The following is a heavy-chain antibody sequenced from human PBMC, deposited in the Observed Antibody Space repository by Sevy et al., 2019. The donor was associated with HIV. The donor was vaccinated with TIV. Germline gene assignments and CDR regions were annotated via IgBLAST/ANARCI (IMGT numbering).Heavy chain of an antibody. CDR2: ISSSGTTI. V-gene: IGHV3-48*03. J-gene: IGHJ5*02. CDR3: ARVDANYDKGFDP. D-gene: IGHD3-22*01. Sequence: RGCLRLSCEASGFTFSSYEMNWVRQAPGKGLERVSYISSSGTTIKYADSVKGRFTISRDNAKNSLYIQMNSLRAEDTAVYYSARVDANYDKGFDPWGQGTLVPVSS. CDR1: GFTFSSYE.